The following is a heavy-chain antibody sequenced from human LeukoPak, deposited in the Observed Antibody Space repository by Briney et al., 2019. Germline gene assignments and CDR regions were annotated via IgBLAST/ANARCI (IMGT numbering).Heavy chain of an antibody. V-gene: IGHV3-74*01. D-gene: IGHD3-16*02. CDR1: GFTFSSYW. J-gene: IGHJ4*02. CDR3: ARDPLRLGELSFVY. Sequence: GGSLRLSCAASGFTFSSYWMHWVRQAPGKGLVWVSRIKSDGSSTSYADSVKGRFTISRDNAKNTLYLQMNSLRAEDTAVYYCARDPLRLGELSFVYWGQGTLVTVSS. CDR2: IKSDGSST.